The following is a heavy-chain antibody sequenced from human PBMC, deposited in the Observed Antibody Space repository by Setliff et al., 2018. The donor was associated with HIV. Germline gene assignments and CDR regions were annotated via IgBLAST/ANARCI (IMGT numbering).Heavy chain of an antibody. CDR3: VRDITTCWDV. Sequence: PGGSLRLSCAASGFTFTNYYMSWIRQAPGKGLVWVSRIDGDGSGTSYADSVQGRFTISRDNAKNTLYLQMNSLRAEDTAVYYCVRDITTCWDVWGQGTTVTVSS. V-gene: IGHV3-74*01. CDR1: GFTFTNYY. J-gene: IGHJ6*02. D-gene: IGHD4-4*01. CDR2: IDGDGSGT.